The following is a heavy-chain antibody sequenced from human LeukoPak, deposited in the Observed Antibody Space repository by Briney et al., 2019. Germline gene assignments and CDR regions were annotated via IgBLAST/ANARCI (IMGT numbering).Heavy chain of an antibody. V-gene: IGHV1-2*02. D-gene: IGHD1-14*01. CDR1: GYTFTGYY. Sequence: ASVKVSCKASGYTFTGYYMHWVRQAPGQGLEWMGWINPNSGGTNYAQKFQGRVTMTRDTSISTAYMELSRLRSDDTAVYYCARDAGWRKYYYYYYMDVWGKGTTATISS. CDR2: INPNSGGT. J-gene: IGHJ6*03. CDR3: ARDAGWRKYYYYYYMDV.